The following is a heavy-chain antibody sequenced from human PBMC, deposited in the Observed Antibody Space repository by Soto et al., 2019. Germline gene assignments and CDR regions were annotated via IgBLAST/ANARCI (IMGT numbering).Heavy chain of an antibody. CDR3: ARDGIVVVPAAIGDHYYYYYGMDV. V-gene: IGHV1-69*06. J-gene: IGHJ6*02. CDR1: GGTFSSYA. Sequence: QVQLVQSGAEVKQPGSSVKVSCKASGGTFSSYAISWVRQAPGQGLECMGGIIPIFGTANYAQKFQGRVTITADKSTSTAYMELSSLRSEDTAVYYCARDGIVVVPAAIGDHYYYYYGMDVWGQGTTVTVSS. CDR2: IIPIFGTA. D-gene: IGHD2-2*02.